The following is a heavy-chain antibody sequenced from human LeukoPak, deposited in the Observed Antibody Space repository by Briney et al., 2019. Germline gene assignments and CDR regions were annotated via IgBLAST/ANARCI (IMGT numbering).Heavy chain of an antibody. D-gene: IGHD3-10*01. CDR3: AKDPFVRGVRWFDP. Sequence: GGSLRLTCAASGFTFSSYAMSWVRQAPGKGLEWVSAISGSGGSTYYADSVKGRFTISRDNSKNTLYLQMNSLRAEDTAVYYCAKDPFVRGVRWFDPWGQGTLVTVSS. V-gene: IGHV3-23*01. CDR2: ISGSGGST. J-gene: IGHJ5*02. CDR1: GFTFSSYA.